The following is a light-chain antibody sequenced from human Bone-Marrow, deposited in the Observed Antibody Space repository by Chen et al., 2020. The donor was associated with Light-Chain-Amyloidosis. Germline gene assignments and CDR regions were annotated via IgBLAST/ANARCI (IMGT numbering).Light chain of an antibody. V-gene: IGLV2-14*01. J-gene: IGLJ1*01. Sequence: QSALTQPASVSGSPGQSIPISCTGTSSDVGGDNHVSWYQQHPDKAPKLMIYEVTNRPAWVPDRFSGSKSDNTASLTISALQTEDEADYLCSSYTITNTLVFGSGTRVTVL. CDR2: EVT. CDR3: SSYTITNTLV. CDR1: SSDVGGDNH.